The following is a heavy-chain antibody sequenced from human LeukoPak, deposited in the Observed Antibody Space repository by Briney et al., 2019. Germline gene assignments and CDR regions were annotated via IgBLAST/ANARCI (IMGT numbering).Heavy chain of an antibody. Sequence: ASVKVSCKASGYTFTNYYTHWVRQAPGQGLEWMGIINPSGGSTSYAQKFQGRVTMTRDMSTSTVYMELSSLRSEDTAVYYCARWGAYYYDSSGYPRDYYYYYMDVWGKGTTVTVSS. CDR3: ARWGAYYYDSSGYPRDYYYYYMDV. CDR2: INPSGGST. V-gene: IGHV1-46*01. D-gene: IGHD3-22*01. J-gene: IGHJ6*03. CDR1: GYTFTNYY.